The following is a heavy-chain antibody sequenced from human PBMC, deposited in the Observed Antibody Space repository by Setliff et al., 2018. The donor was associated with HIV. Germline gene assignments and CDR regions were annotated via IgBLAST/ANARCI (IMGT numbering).Heavy chain of an antibody. V-gene: IGHV4-4*08. J-gene: IGHJ3*02. CDR2: IYTSGSA. Sequence: SETLSLTCIVSGGSVSGYKWSWIRQSPGKGLEWIGYIYTSGSATYNPSLKSRVTISIDTSKNQFSLRLDSVIAADTAVYYCARRDYNFPGTFDIWGQGTMVTVS. D-gene: IGHD3-3*01. CDR1: GGSVSGYK. CDR3: ARRDYNFPGTFDI.